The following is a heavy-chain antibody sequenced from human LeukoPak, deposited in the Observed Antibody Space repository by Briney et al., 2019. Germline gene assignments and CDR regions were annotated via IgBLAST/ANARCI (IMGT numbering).Heavy chain of an antibody. Sequence: ASVKVSCKASGYTFTGFYIHWVRQAPGQGLQWMGWINPKNGATKYSQNFRGRVTMTRDTSIDTAYMELSSLTSDDTAIYYCARPTHRLTVTTAIDYWGQGILVTVSS. CDR1: GYTFTGFY. J-gene: IGHJ4*02. CDR3: ARPTHRLTVTTAIDY. CDR2: INPKNGAT. V-gene: IGHV1-2*02. D-gene: IGHD4-17*01.